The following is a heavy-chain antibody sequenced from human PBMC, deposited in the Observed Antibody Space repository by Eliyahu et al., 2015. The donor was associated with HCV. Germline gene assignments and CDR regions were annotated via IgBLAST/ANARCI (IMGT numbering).Heavy chain of an antibody. CDR2: IKSKTDGGTT. D-gene: IGHD6-13*01. J-gene: IGHJ6*03. CDR1: GFTFXNAW. V-gene: IGHV3-15*01. CDR3: TTGPDSSSWYGRRAHYMDV. Sequence: EVQLVESGGGLVKPGGSLRLSCAASGFTFXNAWMXWVRQAPGKGLEWVGRIKSKTDGGTTDYAAPVKGRFTISRDDSKNTLYLQMNSLKTEDTAVYYCTTGPDSSSWYGRRAHYMDVWGKGTTVTVSS.